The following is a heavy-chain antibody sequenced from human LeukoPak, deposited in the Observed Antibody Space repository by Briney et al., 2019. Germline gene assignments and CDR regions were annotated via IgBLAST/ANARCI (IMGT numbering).Heavy chain of an antibody. CDR1: GFTFSSYG. CDR3: AKASGFDY. Sequence: GGSLRLSCAASGFTFSSYGMHLVRQAPGKGLEWVAVISYDGSNKYYADSVMGRFTISRDNSKNTLYLQMNSLRAEDTAVYYCAKASGFDYWGQGTLVTVSS. CDR2: ISYDGSNK. J-gene: IGHJ4*02. V-gene: IGHV3-30*18.